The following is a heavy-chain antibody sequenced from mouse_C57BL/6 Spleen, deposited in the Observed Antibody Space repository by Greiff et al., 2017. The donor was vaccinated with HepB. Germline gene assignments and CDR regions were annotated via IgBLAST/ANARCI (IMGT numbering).Heavy chain of an antibody. V-gene: IGHV1-64*01. CDR1: GYTFTSYW. CDR2: IHPNSGST. J-gene: IGHJ4*01. CDR3: ARAHYYGSFYYAMDY. Sequence: VQLQQPGAELVKPGASVKLSCKASGYTFTSYWMHWVKQRPGQGLEWIGMIHPNSGSTNYNEKFKSKATLTVDKSSSTAYMQLSSLTSEDSAVYYCARAHYYGSFYYAMDYWGQGTSVTVSS. D-gene: IGHD1-1*01.